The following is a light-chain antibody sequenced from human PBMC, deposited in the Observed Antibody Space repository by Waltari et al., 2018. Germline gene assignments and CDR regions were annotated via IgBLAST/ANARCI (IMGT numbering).Light chain of an antibody. CDR1: QSLVFSDGYTY. CDR3: MQGTHWPYT. Sequence: DAVMTQSPLSLPVTLGQPASISCRSSQSLVFSDGYTYLNWFQQRPGQSPRRLIYKVSDRDSGVPDRCSGSGSGTDFTLKISRVEAEDVGVYYCMQGTHWPYTFGQGTKLEIK. V-gene: IGKV2-30*01. J-gene: IGKJ2*01. CDR2: KVS.